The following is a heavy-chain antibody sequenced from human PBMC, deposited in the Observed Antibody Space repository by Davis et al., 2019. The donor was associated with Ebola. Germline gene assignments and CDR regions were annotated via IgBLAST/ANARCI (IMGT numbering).Heavy chain of an antibody. CDR2: MNPNSGNT. Sequence: ASVKVSCKASGYTFTSYYMHWVRQATGQGLEWMGWMNPNSGNTGYAQKFQGRVTMTRNTSISTAYMELSSLRSEDTAVYYCAWLPYYYYYGMDVWGQGTTVTVSS. CDR1: GYTFTSYY. J-gene: IGHJ6*02. V-gene: IGHV1-8*02. D-gene: IGHD5-18*01. CDR3: AWLPYYYYYGMDV.